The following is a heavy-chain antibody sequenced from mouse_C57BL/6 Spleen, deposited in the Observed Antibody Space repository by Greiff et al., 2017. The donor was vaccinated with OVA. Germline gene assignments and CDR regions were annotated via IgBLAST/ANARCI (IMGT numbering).Heavy chain of an antibody. V-gene: IGHV5-6*01. CDR1: GFTFSSYG. D-gene: IGHD3-2*02. J-gene: IGHJ2*01. Sequence: EVKLVESGGDLVKPGGSLKLSCAASGFTFSSYGMSWVRQTPDKRLEWVATISSGGSYTYYPDSVKGRFTISRDNAKNTLYLQMSSLKSEDTAMYYCARHEATGSYYFDYWGQGTTLTVSS. CDR2: ISSGGSYT. CDR3: ARHEATGSYYFDY.